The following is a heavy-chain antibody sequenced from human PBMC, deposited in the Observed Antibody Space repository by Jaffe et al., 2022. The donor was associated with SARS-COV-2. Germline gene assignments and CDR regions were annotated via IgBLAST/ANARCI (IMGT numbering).Heavy chain of an antibody. D-gene: IGHD3-10*01. CDR1: GFTFRSYA. CDR2: ITGSAGTT. J-gene: IGHJ6*02. Sequence: EVQVLESGGGLVQTGGSLRLSCAASGFTFRSYAMSWVRQPPGKGLEWVSVITGSAGTTYYGDSVKGRFTISRDNSKNTLYLQMNSLRAEDTAIYYCAKERGYYGSYGMDVWGQGTTVTVSS. V-gene: IGHV3-23*01. CDR3: AKERGYYGSYGMDV.